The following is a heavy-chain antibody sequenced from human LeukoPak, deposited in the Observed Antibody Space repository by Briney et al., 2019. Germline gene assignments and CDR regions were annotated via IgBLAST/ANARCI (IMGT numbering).Heavy chain of an antibody. J-gene: IGHJ4*02. V-gene: IGHV1-2*02. Sequence: ASVKVSCKASGFSFTTYYLYWMRQAPGRGLEWMGWIRLRDGGAIYAQRFQDRFTITTDESTSTAYMELSSLRSEDTAVYYCARGDYDSSGYYLDWGQGTLVTVSS. CDR2: IRLRDGGA. D-gene: IGHD3-22*01. CDR1: GFSFTTYY. CDR3: ARGDYDSSGYYLD.